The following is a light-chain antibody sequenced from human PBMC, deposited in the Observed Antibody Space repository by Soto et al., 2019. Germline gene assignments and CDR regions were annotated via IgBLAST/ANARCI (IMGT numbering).Light chain of an antibody. V-gene: IGKV1-39*01. CDR3: QQTYRFPRT. J-gene: IGKJ4*02. CDR1: QSVSRS. CDR2: AAS. Sequence: DIQMTQSPSSLSASVGDRVTITCRASQSVSRSLNWYQQRPGKAPDLLIFAASNLRSGVPSRFSGSGFGTDFTLTINNLQPEDVAIYYCQQTYRFPRTFGRGTKVEI.